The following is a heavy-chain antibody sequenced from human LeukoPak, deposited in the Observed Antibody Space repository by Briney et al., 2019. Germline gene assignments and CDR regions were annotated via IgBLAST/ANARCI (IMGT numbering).Heavy chain of an antibody. Sequence: GGSLRLSCAASGFTFSSYIMNWVRQAPGKGLEWVSSISSSSSYIYYADSVKGRFTISRDNAKNSLYLQMNSLRAEDTAVYYCARDLYYGDYANFDYWGQGTLVTVSS. D-gene: IGHD4-17*01. V-gene: IGHV3-21*01. CDR1: GFTFSSYI. CDR2: ISSSSSYI. CDR3: ARDLYYGDYANFDY. J-gene: IGHJ4*02.